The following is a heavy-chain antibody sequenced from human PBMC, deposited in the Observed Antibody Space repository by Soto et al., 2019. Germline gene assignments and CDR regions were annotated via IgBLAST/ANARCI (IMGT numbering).Heavy chain of an antibody. CDR3: ARRDTSGFLRYFDN. CDR2: IVPNIGTV. V-gene: IGHV1-69*06. D-gene: IGHD3-3*01. Sequence: QVQLVQSGAEVKKPGSSVKVSCEASGGTLSRFISYPINWVRQAPGQGLEWMRGIVPNIGTVNYAQKFQGRLTITADKSTATAYMELSNLRSEDTALYYCARRDTSGFLRYFDNWGQGTLVTVSS. CDR1: GGTLSRFISYP. J-gene: IGHJ4*02.